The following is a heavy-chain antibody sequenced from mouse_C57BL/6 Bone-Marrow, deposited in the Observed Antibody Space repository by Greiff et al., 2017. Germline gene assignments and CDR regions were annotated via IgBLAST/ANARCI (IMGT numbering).Heavy chain of an antibody. V-gene: IGHV5-2*01. CDR2: INSDGGST. J-gene: IGHJ1*03. CDR1: EYEFPSHD. Sequence: EVHLVESGGGLVQPGESLKLSCESNEYEFPSHDMSWVRKTPEKRLELVAAINSDGGSTYYPDTMERRFIISRDNTKKTLYLQMSSLRSEDTALYDCARHSVVAPPYWYFDVWGTGTTVTVSS. D-gene: IGHD1-1*01. CDR3: ARHSVVAPPYWYFDV.